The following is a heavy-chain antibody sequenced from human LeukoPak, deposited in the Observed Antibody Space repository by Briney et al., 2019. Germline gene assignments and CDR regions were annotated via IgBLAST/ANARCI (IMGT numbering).Heavy chain of an antibody. CDR1: GYTFTSYD. D-gene: IGHD1-26*01. J-gene: IGHJ4*02. Sequence: ASVKVSCKASGYTFTSYDINWVRQATGQGLEWMGWMNPNSGNTGYAQKFQGRVTITRNTSISTAYMELSSLRSEDTAVYYCARSYSGSYWFDYWGQGTLVTVSS. CDR2: MNPNSGNT. V-gene: IGHV1-8*01. CDR3: ARSYSGSYWFDY.